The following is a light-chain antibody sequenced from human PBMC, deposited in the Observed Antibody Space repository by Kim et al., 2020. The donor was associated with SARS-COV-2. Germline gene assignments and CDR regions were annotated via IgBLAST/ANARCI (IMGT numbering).Light chain of an antibody. CDR3: QKCDSAPWT. Sequence: ASVGARVTITCRASQDISNYLAWFQLKPGKAPKLLIYAASALQPGVPSRFSGSGSGTDFTLTVTSLQPEDVATYYCQKCDSAPWTFGQGTKVDIK. CDR1: QDISNY. J-gene: IGKJ1*01. CDR2: AAS. V-gene: IGKV1-27*01.